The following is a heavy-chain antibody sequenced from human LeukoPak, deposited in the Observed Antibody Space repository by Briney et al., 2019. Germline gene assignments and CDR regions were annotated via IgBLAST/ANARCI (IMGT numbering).Heavy chain of an antibody. J-gene: IGHJ6*03. V-gene: IGHV3-11*01. CDR1: GLTFSDCY. D-gene: IGHD3-3*01. CDR3: ARGSRYDFWSGYHPVYYYYYMDV. CDR2: ISSSGSTM. Sequence: PGGFLRLSCAASGLTFSDCYMSWIRQAPGKGLEWVSYISSSGSTMYYADSVKGRFTISRDNVKNSLYLQMNSLRAEDTAVYYCARGSRYDFWSGYHPVYYYYYMDVWGKGTTVTVSS.